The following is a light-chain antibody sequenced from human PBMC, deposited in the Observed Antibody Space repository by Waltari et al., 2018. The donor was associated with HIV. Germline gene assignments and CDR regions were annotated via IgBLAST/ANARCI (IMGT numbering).Light chain of an antibody. CDR3: QQYHNWPPWT. CDR2: GAS. J-gene: IGKJ1*01. CDR1: QSVGTN. Sequence: EIVMTQSPATLSVSLGERATLSCRASQSVGTNLAWYQQKLGQAPKLLIYGASTRAIGSPERFSGSGSGTEFTLTVSSLQSEDFAVYYCQQYHNWPPWTFGQGTKVDVK. V-gene: IGKV3-15*01.